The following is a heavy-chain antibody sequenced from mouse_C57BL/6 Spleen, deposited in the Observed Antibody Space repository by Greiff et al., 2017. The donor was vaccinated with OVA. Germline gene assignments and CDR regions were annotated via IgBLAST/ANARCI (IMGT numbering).Heavy chain of an antibody. CDR2: IRSKSNNYAT. Sequence: EPGGGLVQPKGSLKLSCAASGFSFNTYAMNWVRQAPGKGLEWVARIRSKSNNYATYYADSVKDRFTISRDDSESMLYLQMNNLKTEDTAMYYCVGGYLFAYWGQGTLVTVSA. CDR3: VGGYLFAY. V-gene: IGHV10-1*01. J-gene: IGHJ3*01. CDR1: GFSFNTYA. D-gene: IGHD1-1*02.